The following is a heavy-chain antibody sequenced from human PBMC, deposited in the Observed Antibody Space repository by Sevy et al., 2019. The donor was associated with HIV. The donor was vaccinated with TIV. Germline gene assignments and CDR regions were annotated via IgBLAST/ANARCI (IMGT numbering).Heavy chain of an antibody. D-gene: IGHD4-4*01. CDR1: GGSISSSSYY. CDR3: ARLNSNHFDY. J-gene: IGHJ4*02. V-gene: IGHV4-39*01. CDR2: IYYSGST. Sequence: SETLSLTCTVSGGSISSSSYYWGWIRQPPGKGLEWIGNIYYSGSTYYNPSLTSRVTISVDTAKNQFSLTLSFVTAADTAVYYCARLNSNHFDYWGQGSLVTVSS.